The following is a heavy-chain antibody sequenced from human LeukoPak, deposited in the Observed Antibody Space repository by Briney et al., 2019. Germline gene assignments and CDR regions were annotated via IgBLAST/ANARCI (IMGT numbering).Heavy chain of an antibody. Sequence: LGTLSLTCAVYGGSFSGYYWSWIRQPPGKGLEWIGEINHSGSTNYNPSLKSRVTISVDTSKNQFSLKLSSVTAADTAVYYCANADRFCSGSCHVPDAFDFWGQGTMVTVSS. J-gene: IGHJ3*01. D-gene: IGHD2-15*01. V-gene: IGHV4-34*01. CDR2: INHSGST. CDR1: GGSFSGYY. CDR3: ANADRFCSGSCHVPDAFDF.